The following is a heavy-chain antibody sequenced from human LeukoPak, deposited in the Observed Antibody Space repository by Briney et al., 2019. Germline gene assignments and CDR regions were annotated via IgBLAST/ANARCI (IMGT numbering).Heavy chain of an antibody. CDR2: VSGDGGDT. CDR1: GFTFSDFS. V-gene: IGHV3-43*02. D-gene: IGHD2/OR15-2a*01. J-gene: IGHJ4*02. CDR3: AKGNNSLAFNFDF. Sequence: GASLRLSCAASGFTFSDFSMHFVRHPPGRGLVWVSLVSGDGGDTPYADSVKGRFTISRDNSKNSLYLQVSSLRVEDTAFYYCAKGNNSLAFNFDFWGQGTLVTVSS.